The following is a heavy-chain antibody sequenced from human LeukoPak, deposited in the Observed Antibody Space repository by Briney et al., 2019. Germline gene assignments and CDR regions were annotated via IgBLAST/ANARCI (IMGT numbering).Heavy chain of an antibody. J-gene: IGHJ4*02. CDR2: VSANADNT. CDR1: GYTFINYG. CDR3: ARDCIGCHGFDY. D-gene: IGHD2-15*01. V-gene: IGHV1-18*01. Sequence: GASVKVSCKASGYTFINYGISWVRQAPGQGLEWMGWVSANADNTNYVQKFQGRVTMTTDTSTNTAYMELRSLRSDDTAVYYCARDCIGCHGFDYWGQGTLVTVSS.